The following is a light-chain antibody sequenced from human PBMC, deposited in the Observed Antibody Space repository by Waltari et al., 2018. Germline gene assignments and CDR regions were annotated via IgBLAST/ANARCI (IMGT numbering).Light chain of an antibody. CDR1: SRDVGGYNY. Sequence: QSALTQPASVSGSPGQSITISCPGTSRDVGGYNYVSWYQQHPGKAPKLMIYAVSNRPSGVSNRFSGSKSGNTASLTISGLQAEDEADYYCSSYTSSTVVFGGGTKLTVL. V-gene: IGLV2-14*03. CDR3: SSYTSSTVV. J-gene: IGLJ2*01. CDR2: AVS.